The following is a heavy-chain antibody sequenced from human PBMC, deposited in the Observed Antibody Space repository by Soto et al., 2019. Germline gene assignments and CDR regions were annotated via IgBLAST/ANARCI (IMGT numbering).Heavy chain of an antibody. CDR3: AKDFGPPDFGVVKY. D-gene: IGHD3-3*01. Sequence: QVQLVESGGGVVQHGRSLRLSCAASGFTFSSYGMHWVRQAPGKGLEWVAVISYDGSNKYYADSVKGRFTISRDNSKNTLYLQMNSLRAEDTAVYYCAKDFGPPDFGVVKYWGQGTLVTVSS. CDR2: ISYDGSNK. CDR1: GFTFSSYG. V-gene: IGHV3-30*18. J-gene: IGHJ4*02.